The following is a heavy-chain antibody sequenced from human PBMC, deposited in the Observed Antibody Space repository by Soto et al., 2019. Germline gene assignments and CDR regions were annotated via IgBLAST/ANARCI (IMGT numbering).Heavy chain of an antibody. J-gene: IGHJ6*02. D-gene: IGHD5-18*01. CDR2: ISYDGSNK. CDR1: GFTFSSYA. CDR3: ARQAMVSYYYYYGMDV. V-gene: IGHV3-30-3*01. Sequence: GGSLRFSCAASGFTFSSYAMHWVRQAPGKGLEWVAVISYDGSNKYYADSVKGRFTISRDNSKNTLYLQMNSLRAEDTAVYYCARQAMVSYYYYYGMDVWGQGTTVTVSS.